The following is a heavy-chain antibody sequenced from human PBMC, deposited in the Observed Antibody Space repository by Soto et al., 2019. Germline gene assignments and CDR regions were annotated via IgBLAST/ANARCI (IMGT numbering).Heavy chain of an antibody. D-gene: IGHD6-19*01. J-gene: IGHJ5*02. CDR1: GYSFTSYW. CDR2: LYPGDSDT. V-gene: IGHV5-51*01. CDR3: ARQREAVKNWFDP. Sequence: PGESLKISCKGSGYSFTSYWIGWVRQMPGKGLEWMRILYPGDSDTRYSPSFQGQVTISADKSISTAYLQWSSLKASDTAMYYCARQREAVKNWFDPWGQGTLVTVSS.